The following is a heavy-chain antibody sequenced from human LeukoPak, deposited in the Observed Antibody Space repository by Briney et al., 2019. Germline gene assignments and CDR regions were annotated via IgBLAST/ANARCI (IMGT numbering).Heavy chain of an antibody. Sequence: GGSLRLSCAASGFTVSSNYISWVRQAPGKGLEWVSVIHSGGSTYYADSVRGRFTISRDNSKNTLYLQMNSLRAEDTAVYYCAREGVVAAAEPGGFDYWGQGTLVTVSS. CDR1: GFTVSSNY. CDR2: IHSGGST. J-gene: IGHJ4*02. D-gene: IGHD6-13*01. V-gene: IGHV3-53*01. CDR3: AREGVVAAAEPGGFDY.